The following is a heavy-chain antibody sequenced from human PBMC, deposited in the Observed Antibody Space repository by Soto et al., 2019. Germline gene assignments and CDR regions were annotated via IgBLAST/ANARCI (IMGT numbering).Heavy chain of an antibody. Sequence: SETLSLTCTVSGGSIGIGDYYWSWIRQPPGEGLEWIGYVYYTGSTYYNPSLKSRVTISVDTSKNQFSLKLSSVTAADTAVYYCARYYDSSGHHYVRYFDHWGQGTLVTVSS. CDR1: GGSIGIGDYY. V-gene: IGHV4-30-4*01. CDR3: ARYYDSSGHHYVRYFDH. CDR2: VYYTGST. J-gene: IGHJ4*02. D-gene: IGHD3-22*01.